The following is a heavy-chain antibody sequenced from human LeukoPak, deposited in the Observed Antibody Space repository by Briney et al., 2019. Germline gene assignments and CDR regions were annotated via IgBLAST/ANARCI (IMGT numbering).Heavy chain of an antibody. J-gene: IGHJ4*02. D-gene: IGHD3-22*01. CDR2: IYYSGST. CDR1: GGSISSGDYY. V-gene: IGHV4-30-4*01. CDR3: ARGGYYYDSSGLDY. Sequence: SQTLSLTCTVSGGSISSGDYYWGWIRQPPGRGLEWVGYIYYSGSTYYNPSLKSRVTISVDTSKNQFSLKLSSVTAADTAVYYCARGGYYYDSSGLDYWGQGTLVTVSS.